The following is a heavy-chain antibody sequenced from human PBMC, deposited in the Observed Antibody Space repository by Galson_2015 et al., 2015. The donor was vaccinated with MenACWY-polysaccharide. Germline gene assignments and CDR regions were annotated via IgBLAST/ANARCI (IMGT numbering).Heavy chain of an antibody. CDR1: GFTFRSYA. J-gene: IGHJ3*02. CDR3: AKDGVVVPAAIVGVYAFEI. D-gene: IGHD2-2*02. Sequence: SLRLSCAASGFTFRSYAMSWVRQAPGKGLEWVSAISGSGGSTYYADSVKGRFTISRDNSKNTLYLQMNSLRAEDTAVYYCAKDGVVVPAAIVGVYAFEIWGQGTMVTVSS. CDR2: ISGSGGST. V-gene: IGHV3-23*01.